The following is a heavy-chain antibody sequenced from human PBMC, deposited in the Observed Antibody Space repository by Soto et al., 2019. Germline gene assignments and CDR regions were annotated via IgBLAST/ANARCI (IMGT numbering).Heavy chain of an antibody. J-gene: IGHJ6*02. CDR3: ARGYYDSSGYYRGGRGAGMDV. CDR1: GGTFSSYA. Sequence: QVQLVQSGAEVKKPGSSVKVSCKASGGTFSSYAISWVRQAPGQGLEWMGGIIPIFGTANYAQKFQGRVTITADKSTSTAYLELSRLRSEYTAVYYCARGYYDSSGYYRGGRGAGMDVWGQGTTVTVSS. D-gene: IGHD3-22*01. CDR2: IIPIFGTA. V-gene: IGHV1-69*06.